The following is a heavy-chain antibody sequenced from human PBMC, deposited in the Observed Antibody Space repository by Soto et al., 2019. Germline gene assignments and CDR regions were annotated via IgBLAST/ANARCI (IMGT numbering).Heavy chain of an antibody. CDR1: GGTFSSYT. D-gene: IGHD3-10*01. J-gene: IGHJ6*02. CDR3: ASLGRTYGSGSYYRTDGMDV. Sequence: QVQLVQSGAEVKKPGSSVKVSCKASGGTFSSYTISWVRQAPGQGLEWMGRIIPILGIANYAQKFQGRVPITSEKSTSTAYMELSSLRSEDTAVYYCASLGRTYGSGSYYRTDGMDVWGQGPTVTVSS. CDR2: IIPILGIA. V-gene: IGHV1-69*02.